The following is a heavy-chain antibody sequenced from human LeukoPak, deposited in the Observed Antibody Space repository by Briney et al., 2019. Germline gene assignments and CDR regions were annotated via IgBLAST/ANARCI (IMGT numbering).Heavy chain of an antibody. CDR3: TRTRDAFDI. CDR1: GFTFGDYA. CDR2: IRSKAYGGTT. V-gene: IGHV3-49*04. J-gene: IGHJ3*02. Sequence: GRSLRLSCTASGFTFGDYAMSWVRQAPGKGLEWVGFIRSKAYGGTTEYAASVKGRFTISRDDSKSIAYLQMNSLKTEDTAVYYCTRTRDAFDIWGQGTMVTVSS.